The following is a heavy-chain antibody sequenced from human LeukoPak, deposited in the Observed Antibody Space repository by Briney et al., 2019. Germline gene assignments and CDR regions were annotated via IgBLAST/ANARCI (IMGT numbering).Heavy chain of an antibody. CDR3: ARFDGYNYY. CDR2: INPNTGGT. J-gene: IGHJ4*02. Sequence: ASVKVSCKASGYTFTDYYMHWVRQAPGQGLEWMGWINPNTGGTNYAQKFQGRVTMTRDTSISTAYMELSSLRSDDTAVYYCARFDGYNYYWGQGTLVTVSS. CDR1: GYTFTDYY. V-gene: IGHV1-2*02. D-gene: IGHD5-24*01.